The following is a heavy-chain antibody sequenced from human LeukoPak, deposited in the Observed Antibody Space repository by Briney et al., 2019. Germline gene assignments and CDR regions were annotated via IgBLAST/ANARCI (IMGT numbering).Heavy chain of an antibody. D-gene: IGHD3-16*01. CDR1: GYTFTSYG. Sequence: ASVKVSCKATGYTFTSYGISWVRQAPGQGLEWVGWISSNSDNTNYAQKFQGRVTMTTDTSTSTVHMELRSLRSDDTAVYYCARDWGSIKVITDYWGQGTLVTVSS. V-gene: IGHV1-18*01. CDR2: ISSNSDNT. J-gene: IGHJ4*02. CDR3: ARDWGSIKVITDY.